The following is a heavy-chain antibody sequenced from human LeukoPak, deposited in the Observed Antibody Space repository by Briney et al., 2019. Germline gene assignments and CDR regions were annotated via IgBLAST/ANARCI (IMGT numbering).Heavy chain of an antibody. CDR3: ATQVLLCHYY. CDR1: GGSISSGYY. J-gene: IGHJ4*02. CDR2: FYDSGNT. V-gene: IGHV4-38-2*02. D-gene: IGHD2-2*01. Sequence: SETLSLTCSVSGGSISSGYYWGWIRQPPGKGLEWIGSFYDSGNTYYNPSLKSRVTISVDTSKNQYSLKLSSVTAADTAVYYFATQVLLCHYYWGQGTLVTVSS.